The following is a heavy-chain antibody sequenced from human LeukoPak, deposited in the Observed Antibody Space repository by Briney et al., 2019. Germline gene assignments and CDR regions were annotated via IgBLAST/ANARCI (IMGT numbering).Heavy chain of an antibody. V-gene: IGHV3-30*02. D-gene: IGHD2/OR15-2a*01. J-gene: IGHJ4*02. CDR2: IESDATKE. CDR1: GFTFRNYG. Sequence: PGGSLRLSCAASGFTFRNYGMHWVRQTPDKGLEWVAFIESDATKEHYADSVKGRSTISRDNSKSTLYLQMNSLRFEDTAVYYCATVGQQEYRNYFDYWGQGTQVTVS. CDR3: ATVGQQEYRNYFDY.